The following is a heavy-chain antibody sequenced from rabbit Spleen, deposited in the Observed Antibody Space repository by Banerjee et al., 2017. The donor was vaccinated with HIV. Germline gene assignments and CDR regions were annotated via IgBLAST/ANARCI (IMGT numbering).Heavy chain of an antibody. CDR2: ISTSSDTT. J-gene: IGHJ4*01. Sequence: QSLEESGGDLVKPGAFLTLTCKASGFDLSNYYYMCWVRQAPGKGLEWIACISTSSDTTYYASWTKGRVTISKTSSTTVTLQMTSLTAADTATYFCARATYGNNGWPFNLWGPGTLVTVS. CDR3: ARATYGNNGWPFNL. CDR1: GFDLSNYYY. V-gene: IGHV1S40*01. D-gene: IGHD5-1*01.